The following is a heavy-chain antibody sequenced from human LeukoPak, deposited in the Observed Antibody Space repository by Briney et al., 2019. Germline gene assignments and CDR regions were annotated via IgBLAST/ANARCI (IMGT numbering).Heavy chain of an antibody. D-gene: IGHD2-21*01. CDR3: ARDDCGDTCYPGGY. CDR2: IKAGNGDT. CDR1: GYIFTKYV. J-gene: IGHJ4*02. Sequence: ASVKVACKASGYIFTKYVVHWVRQAPGQRPEWMGWIKAGNGDTKYSQNFQDRLTITRDTSASTVYMELSSLTSEDTALYYCARDDCGDTCYPGGYWGQGTLVTVSS. V-gene: IGHV1-3*01.